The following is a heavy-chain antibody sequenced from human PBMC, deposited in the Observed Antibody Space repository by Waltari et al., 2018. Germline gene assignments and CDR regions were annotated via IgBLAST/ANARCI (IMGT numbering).Heavy chain of an antibody. V-gene: IGHV4-39*07. J-gene: IGHJ3*02. CDR2: IYYSGST. Sequence: QLQLQESGPGLVKPSETLSLNCTVSGGSISSSSYYWGWIRQPPGKGLEWIGSIYYSGSTYYNPSLKSRVTISVDTSKNQFSLKLSSVTAADTAVYYCARHPIWGINAFDIWGQGTMVTVSS. CDR3: ARHPIWGINAFDI. D-gene: IGHD3-16*01. CDR1: GGSISSSSYY.